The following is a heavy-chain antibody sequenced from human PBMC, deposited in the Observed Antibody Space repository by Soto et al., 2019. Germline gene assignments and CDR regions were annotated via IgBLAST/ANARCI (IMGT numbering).Heavy chain of an antibody. V-gene: IGHV1-2*02. CDR1: GYAFSDYY. D-gene: IGHD3-10*01. CDR2: INPQSGGT. CDR3: ARDRVRSADGVDSFDL. Sequence: GASVKVSCKASGYAFSDYYMHWVRQAPGQGLEWMGYINPQSGGTKYDQKFRDRVTMTRDTPKITVYMELRILTSKDTAVYYCARDRVRSADGVDSFDLWGQGTLVTVSS. J-gene: IGHJ3*01.